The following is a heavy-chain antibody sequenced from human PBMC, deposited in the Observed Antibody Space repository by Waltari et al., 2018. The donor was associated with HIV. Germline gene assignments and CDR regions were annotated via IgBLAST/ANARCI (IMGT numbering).Heavy chain of an antibody. Sequence: QVQLVQSGAEVKKPGSSVKVSCKASGGTFSSYAISWVRQAPGQGLEWMGGIIPIFGTANDEQKFQGRVTITADISTSTAYMELSSLRSEDSAMYYCARDRGPLLFYFDYWGQGTLVTVSS. CDR3: ARDRGPLLFYFDY. CDR1: GGTFSSYA. CDR2: IIPIFGTA. J-gene: IGHJ4*02. D-gene: IGHD2-8*02. V-gene: IGHV1-69*06.